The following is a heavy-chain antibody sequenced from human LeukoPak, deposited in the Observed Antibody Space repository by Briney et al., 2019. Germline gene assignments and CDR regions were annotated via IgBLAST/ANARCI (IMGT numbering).Heavy chain of an antibody. D-gene: IGHD2-15*01. CDR2: INPNSGGT. V-gene: IGHV1-2*02. J-gene: IGHJ6*02. Sequence: ASVKVSCKASGYTFTGYYMHWVRQAPGQGLEWMGWINPNSGGTNYAQKFQGRVTMTRDTSISTAYMELSRLRSDDTAVYYCARDLVAASLCYYGMDVWGQGTTVTVSS. CDR3: ARDLVAASLCYYGMDV. CDR1: GYTFTGYY.